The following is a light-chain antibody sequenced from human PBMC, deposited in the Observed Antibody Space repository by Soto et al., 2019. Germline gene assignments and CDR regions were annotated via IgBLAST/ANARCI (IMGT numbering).Light chain of an antibody. J-gene: IGLJ3*02. CDR2: RNI. V-gene: IGLV1-47*01. CDR1: SSNIGNNY. Sequence: QSVLTQPPSASGTPGQRVTISCSGSSSNIGNNYVYWYQQFSGTAPKLLIYRNIERPSGVPDRFSGSKSGTSGSLAISGLRSEDEGDYYCAAWDDSLSAWVFGGGTQLTVL. CDR3: AAWDDSLSAWV.